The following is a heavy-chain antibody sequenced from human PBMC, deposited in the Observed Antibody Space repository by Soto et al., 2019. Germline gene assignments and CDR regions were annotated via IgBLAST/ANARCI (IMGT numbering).Heavy chain of an antibody. J-gene: IGHJ5*02. CDR2: IIPILNIA. V-gene: IGHV1-69*02. CDR3: ARSRAATNSLYWFDP. Sequence: QVQLVQSGAEVKKPGSSVKVSCKASGGTFSSYPISWVRQAPGQGLEWMGRIIPILNIANYAQKFQGRVKLTADKSTKTAYMELCSLRSEDKAVYYCARSRAATNSLYWFDPWGQGTRVTVSS. D-gene: IGHD4-17*01. CDR1: GGTFSSYP.